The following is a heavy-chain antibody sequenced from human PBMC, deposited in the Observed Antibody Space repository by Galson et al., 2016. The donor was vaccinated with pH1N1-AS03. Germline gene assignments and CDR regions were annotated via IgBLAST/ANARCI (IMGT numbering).Heavy chain of an antibody. Sequence: SLRLSCAASGFIFTHYSMHWVRQAPGKGLGWVAVMSYEGTTTYYADSVKGRFTISRDNSKNTLYLQMNSLRTEDTALYYCAREGGGFGSNWLQTGAFDIWGQGTMVTVSS. CDR1: GFIFTHYS. D-gene: IGHD6-13*01. CDR3: AREGGGFGSNWLQTGAFDI. J-gene: IGHJ3*02. CDR2: MSYEGTTT. V-gene: IGHV3-30-3*01.